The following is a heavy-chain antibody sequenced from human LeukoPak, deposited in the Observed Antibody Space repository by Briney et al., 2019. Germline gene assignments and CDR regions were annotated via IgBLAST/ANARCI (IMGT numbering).Heavy chain of an antibody. V-gene: IGHV4-4*07. Sequence: SETLSLTCTVSGGSISSYYWSWIRQPAGKGLEWIGRIYTSGSTNYNPSLKSRVTMSVDTSKNQFFLKLSSVTAADTAVYYCARDMGYSYDYVFDYWGQGTLVTVSS. J-gene: IGHJ4*02. CDR3: ARDMGYSYDYVFDY. CDR2: IYTSGST. D-gene: IGHD5-18*01. CDR1: GGSISSYY.